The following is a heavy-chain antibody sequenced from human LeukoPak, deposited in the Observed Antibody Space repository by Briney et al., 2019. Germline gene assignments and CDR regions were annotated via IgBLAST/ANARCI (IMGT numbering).Heavy chain of an antibody. J-gene: IGHJ4*02. CDR3: ASSVRGVIIAYKIDY. D-gene: IGHD3-10*01. CDR1: GYTFTGYY. CDR2: INPNSGGT. Sequence: APVKVSCKASGYTFTGYYMHGVRQAPGQGLEWMGWINPNSGGTNYAQKFQGRVTMTRDTSISTAYMELSRLRSDDTAVYYCASSVRGVIIAYKIDYWGQGPLVIVS. V-gene: IGHV1-2*02.